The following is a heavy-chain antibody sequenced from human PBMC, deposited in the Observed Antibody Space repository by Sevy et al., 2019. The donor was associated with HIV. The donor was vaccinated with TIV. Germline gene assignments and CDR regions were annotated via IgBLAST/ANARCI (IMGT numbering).Heavy chain of an antibody. D-gene: IGHD3-3*01. V-gene: IGHV1-8*01. CDR2: MNPNSGNT. J-gene: IGHJ6*02. Sequence: ASVKVPCKASGYTFTSYDINWVRQATGQGLEWMGWMNPNSGNTGYAQKFQGRVTMTRNTSISTAYMELSSLRSEDTAVYYCARARATGYDFWSGYASYYYYGMDVWGQGTTVTVSS. CDR1: GYTFTSYD. CDR3: ARARATGYDFWSGYASYYYYGMDV.